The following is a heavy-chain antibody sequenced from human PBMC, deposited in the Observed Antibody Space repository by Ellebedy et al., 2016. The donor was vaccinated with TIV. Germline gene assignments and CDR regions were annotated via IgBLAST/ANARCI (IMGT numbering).Heavy chain of an antibody. CDR2: ISYDGSNK. V-gene: IGHV3-30*03. CDR3: ARGVPAAITHYYYYGMDV. D-gene: IGHD2-2*01. CDR1: GFTFSSNG. J-gene: IGHJ6*02. Sequence: PGGSLRLSCAAPGFTFSSNGMHWVRQAPGQGLEWVAFISYDGSNKYYGASVKGRFTISRDNSKNTLYLQMNSLRAEDTAVYYCARGVPAAITHYYYYGMDVWGQGTTVTVSS.